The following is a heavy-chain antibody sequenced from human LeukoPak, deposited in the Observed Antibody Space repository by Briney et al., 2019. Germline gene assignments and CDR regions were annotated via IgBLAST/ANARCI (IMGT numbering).Heavy chain of an antibody. CDR3: AKKGYYDGSGYYMYYFDH. CDR2: VSGSGGTA. CDR1: GFTFSIHA. Sequence: GGSLRLSCAASGFTFSIHAMSWVRQAPGKGLEWVSAVSGSGGTAYYADSVKGRFTISRDNSKNTLYLQMNSLRAEDTTVYYCAKKGYYDGSGYYMYYFDHWGQGTLVTVSS. V-gene: IGHV3-23*01. D-gene: IGHD3-22*01. J-gene: IGHJ4*02.